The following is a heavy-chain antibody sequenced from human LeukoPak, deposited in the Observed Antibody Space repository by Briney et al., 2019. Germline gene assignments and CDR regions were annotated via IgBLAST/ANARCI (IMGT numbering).Heavy chain of an antibody. CDR1: GFIFSSYW. V-gene: IGHV3-21*01. J-gene: IGHJ4*02. Sequence: PGGSLRLSCAASGFIFSSYWMTWVRQAPGKGLEWVSIISSGSSAIFSADALKGRFTISRDDAKNLLYLDMNSLRAEDTAVYYCAKASVLGIDYWGQGTLVTVSS. CDR2: ISSGSSAI. D-gene: IGHD7-27*01. CDR3: AKASVLGIDY.